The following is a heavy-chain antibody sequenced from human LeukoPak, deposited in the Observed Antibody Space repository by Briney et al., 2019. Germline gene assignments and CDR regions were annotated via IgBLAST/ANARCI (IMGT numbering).Heavy chain of an antibody. D-gene: IGHD3-22*01. J-gene: IGHJ3*02. Sequence: SETLSHTCTVSGGSISSSSYYWGWIRQPPGKGLEWIGSIYYSGSTYYNPSLKSRITISVDTSKNQFSLKLSSLTAADTAVYYCASTRMIVVINGAFDIWGQGTMVTVSS. CDR2: IYYSGST. CDR1: GGSISSSSYY. CDR3: ASTRMIVVINGAFDI. V-gene: IGHV4-39*01.